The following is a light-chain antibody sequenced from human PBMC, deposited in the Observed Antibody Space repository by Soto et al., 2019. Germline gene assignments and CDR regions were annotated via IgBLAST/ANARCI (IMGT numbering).Light chain of an antibody. CDR2: WAS. Sequence: DIALTQSPDSLALSLGERDTMNCKSSQSVLYSSYNKSYLAWYQVKPGRPPKLLFSWASTRESGVPDRFSGSGSGTDFTLTISSLQAEDVAVYYCQQYYSTLITFGQGTRLEIK. J-gene: IGKJ5*01. CDR1: QSVLYSSYNKSY. V-gene: IGKV4-1*01. CDR3: QQYYSTLIT.